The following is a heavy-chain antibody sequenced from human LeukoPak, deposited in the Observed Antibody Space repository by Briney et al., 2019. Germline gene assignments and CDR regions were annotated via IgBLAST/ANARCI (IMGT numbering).Heavy chain of an antibody. Sequence: SETLSLTCTVSGGSISSSSYYWGWIRQPPGKGLEWIGSIHYSGSTNYNPSLKSRVTISVDTSKNQFSLKLSSVTAADTAVYYCARDLDSGSFYAFDIWGQGTMVTVSS. CDR3: ARDLDSGSFYAFDI. D-gene: IGHD1-26*01. V-gene: IGHV4-39*07. CDR2: IHYSGST. CDR1: GGSISSSSYY. J-gene: IGHJ3*02.